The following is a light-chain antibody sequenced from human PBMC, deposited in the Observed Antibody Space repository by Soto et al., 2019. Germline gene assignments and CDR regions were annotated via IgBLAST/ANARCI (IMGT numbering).Light chain of an antibody. Sequence: EIVLTQSPATLSLSPGERSTLSFRASQSVSSYLAWYQQKPGQTPRLLIYDTSTRATGVPTRFSGSRSGAEFTLTINSLQSEDFAVYYCQQYNNWPRTFGQGTKVDIK. CDR1: QSVSSY. V-gene: IGKV3-15*01. CDR2: DTS. CDR3: QQYNNWPRT. J-gene: IGKJ1*01.